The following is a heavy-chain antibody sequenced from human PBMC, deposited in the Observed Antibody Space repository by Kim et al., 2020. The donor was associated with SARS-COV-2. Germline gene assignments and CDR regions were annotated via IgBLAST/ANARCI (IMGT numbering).Heavy chain of an antibody. J-gene: IGHJ6*02. CDR2: K. Sequence: KNYADAVKGRFTITRDNKRITQYLHLSSLRVEDTAVYYCVRDFFYGIDVWGQGTTVTVSS. D-gene: IGHD3-3*01. V-gene: IGHV3-30*03. CDR3: VRDFFYGIDV.